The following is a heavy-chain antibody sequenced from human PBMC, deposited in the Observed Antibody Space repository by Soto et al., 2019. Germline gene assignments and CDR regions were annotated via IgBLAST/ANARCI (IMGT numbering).Heavy chain of an antibody. D-gene: IGHD3-10*01. CDR2: ISSSGSYI. V-gene: IGHV3-21*01. CDR1: GFTFSSYS. CDR3: ARPLEVRDAFDI. Sequence: PGGALRLSCAASGFTFSSYSMNWVRQAPGKGLKWVSSISSSGSYIYYADSVKGRFTISRDHAKNSLYLQMKSLRAEDTAVYYCARPLEVRDAFDIWGQGTVVTVSS. J-gene: IGHJ3*02.